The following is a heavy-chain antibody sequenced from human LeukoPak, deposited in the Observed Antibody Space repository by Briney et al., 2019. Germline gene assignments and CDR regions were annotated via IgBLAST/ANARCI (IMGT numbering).Heavy chain of an antibody. V-gene: IGHV6-1*01. CDR2: TYYRSKWSN. CDR1: GDSVSINSAA. D-gene: IGHD1-26*01. Sequence: SQTLSLTCAISGDSVSINSAAWNWVRQSPSRGLEWLGSTYYRSKWSNDYAVSVKSRITINPDTSKNPFSLQLNSVTPEDTAVYYCARDTSGSYYYFDYWGQGTLVTVSS. CDR3: ARDTSGSYYYFDY. J-gene: IGHJ4*02.